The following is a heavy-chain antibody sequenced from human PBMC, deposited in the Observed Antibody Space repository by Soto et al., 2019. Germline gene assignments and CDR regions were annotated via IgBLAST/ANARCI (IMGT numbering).Heavy chain of an antibody. V-gene: IGHV1-18*01. D-gene: IGHD2-8*01. CDR3: ARERPDALYCTNGVCHPRGAFDI. Sequence: ASVKVSCKASGYSFTSNGISWVRQAPGQGLEWMGWISVDKGNTNYAQKLQGRATMTTDTSTSTAYMELRSLRSDDTAVYYCARERPDALYCTNGVCHPRGAFDIWGQGTMVTVSS. J-gene: IGHJ3*02. CDR1: GYSFTSNG. CDR2: ISVDKGNT.